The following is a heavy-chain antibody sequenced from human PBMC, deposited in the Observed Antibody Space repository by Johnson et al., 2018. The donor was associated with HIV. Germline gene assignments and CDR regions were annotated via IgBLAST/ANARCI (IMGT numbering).Heavy chain of an antibody. V-gene: IGHV3-53*01. D-gene: IGHD6-6*01. CDR2: IYSGGST. J-gene: IGHJ3*02. CDR3: AREKGSSPRDAVDI. Sequence: VQLVESGGGLIQPGGSLRLSCAASGFAVSSKTMSWVRQAPGKGLEWVSLIYSGGSTYYADSVKGRFTISRDNSKNTLYLQMNSLRAEDTAVYYCAREKGSSPRDAVDIWGQGTMVTVSS. CDR1: GFAVSSKT.